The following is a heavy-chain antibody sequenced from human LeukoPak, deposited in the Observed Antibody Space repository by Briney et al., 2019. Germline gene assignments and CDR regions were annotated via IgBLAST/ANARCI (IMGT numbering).Heavy chain of an antibody. CDR1: GYTFTGYY. CDR3: ARERGGADIVVVVAATGDFDY. V-gene: IGHV1-2*02. CDR2: INPNSGGT. J-gene: IGHJ4*02. Sequence: ASVKVSCKASGYTFTGYYMHWVRQAPGQGLEWMGWINPNSGGTNYAQKFQGRVTMTRDTSIRTAYMELSRLRSDDTAVYYCARERGGADIVVVVAATGDFDYWGQGTLVTVS. D-gene: IGHD2-15*01.